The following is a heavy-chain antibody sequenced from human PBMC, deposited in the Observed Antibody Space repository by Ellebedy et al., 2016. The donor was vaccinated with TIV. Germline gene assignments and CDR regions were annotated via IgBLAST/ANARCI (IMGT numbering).Heavy chain of an antibody. Sequence: MPSETLSLTCAVSGGSISSGGYSWSWIRQPPGKGLEWIGYIYHSGSTNYSPSLKSRVTMLVDVSKSQFSLKLGSVIAADSAIYYCARGASGWYFDNWGQGTLVTVSS. CDR3: ARGASGWYFDN. V-gene: IGHV4-30-2*01. CDR1: GGSISSGGYS. J-gene: IGHJ4*02. D-gene: IGHD6-19*01. CDR2: IYHSGST.